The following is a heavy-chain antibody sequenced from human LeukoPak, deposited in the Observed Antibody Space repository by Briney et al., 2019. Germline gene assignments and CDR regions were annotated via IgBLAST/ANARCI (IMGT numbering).Heavy chain of an antibody. V-gene: IGHV4-34*01. D-gene: IGHD3-10*01. CDR2: INHSGST. CDR1: GGSFSGYY. J-gene: IGHJ4*02. Sequence: PTETLSLTCAVYGGSFSGYYWSWIRQPPGKGLEWIGEINHSGSTNYNQSLKSRVTISVDTSKNQFSLKLSSVTAATTAVYYCARGGYYYGSGSYYTDYWGQGTLVTVSS. CDR3: ARGGYYYGSGSYYTDY.